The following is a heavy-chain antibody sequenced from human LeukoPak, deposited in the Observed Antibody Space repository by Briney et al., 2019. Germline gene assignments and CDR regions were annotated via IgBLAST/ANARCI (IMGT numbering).Heavy chain of an antibody. D-gene: IGHD3-22*01. J-gene: IGHJ4*02. CDR1: GFTFSSYG. CDR3: AKCYSGYSAVSEGDFDY. CDR2: IRYDGSNK. Sequence: PGGSLRLSCAASGFTFSSYGMHWVRQAPGKGLEWVAFIRYDGSNKYYADSVKGRFTISRDNSKNTLYLQMNSLRAEDTAVYYCAKCYSGYSAVSEGDFDYWGQGTLVTVSS. V-gene: IGHV3-30*02.